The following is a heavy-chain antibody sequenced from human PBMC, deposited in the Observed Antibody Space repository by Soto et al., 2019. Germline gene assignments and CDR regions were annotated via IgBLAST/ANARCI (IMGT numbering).Heavy chain of an antibody. CDR3: AIWIYSSGCYPSDY. D-gene: IGHD6-19*01. V-gene: IGHV2-5*02. Sequence: QITLKESGHTLVKPTHTLPLTCTFSGFSLCTSGVGVGWIRPPPGKGLEWLELIYWDDDKRYSPFLKSRLTITQDTSKDQMVLKMTNMDPVDIATYYCAIWIYSSGCYPSDYWGQGTLVTVSS. CDR1: GFSLCTSGVG. CDR2: IYWDDDK. J-gene: IGHJ4*02.